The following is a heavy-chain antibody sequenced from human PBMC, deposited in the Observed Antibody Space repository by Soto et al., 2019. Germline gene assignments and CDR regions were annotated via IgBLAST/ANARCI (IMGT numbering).Heavy chain of an antibody. D-gene: IGHD3-22*01. V-gene: IGHV1-2*02. CDR3: ATLYYYERDYYYGMDV. J-gene: IGHJ6*02. CDR2: INPNSGGT. CDR1: GYTFTGYY. Sequence: ASVKVSCKASGYTFTGYYMHWARQAPGQGLEWMGWINPNSGGTNYAQKFQGRVTMTRDTSISTAYMELSRLRSDDTAVYYCATLYYYERDYYYGMDVWGQGTTVTVSS.